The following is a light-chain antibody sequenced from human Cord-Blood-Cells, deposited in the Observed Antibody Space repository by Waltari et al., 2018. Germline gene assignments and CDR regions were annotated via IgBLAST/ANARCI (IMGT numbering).Light chain of an antibody. Sequence: DIQMTQSTFCLSASVGDRVTITCRASQSIISYLTWYQQKPGNAPKLLIYAASSLQSGVPSRFSGSGSGTDFTLTISSLQPEDFATYYCQQSYSTPWTFGQGTKVEIK. CDR2: AAS. J-gene: IGKJ1*01. CDR3: QQSYSTPWT. CDR1: QSIISY. V-gene: IGKV1-39*01.